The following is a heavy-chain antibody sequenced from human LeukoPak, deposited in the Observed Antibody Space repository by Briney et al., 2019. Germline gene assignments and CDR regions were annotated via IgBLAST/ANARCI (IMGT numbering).Heavy chain of an antibody. J-gene: IGHJ4*02. Sequence: PGGSLRLSCAASGFTFSNAWMSWVRQAPGKGLEWVSVIYSGGSTYYADSVKGRFTISRDNSKNALYLQMNSLRAEDTAVYYCARDRSSGWYDFDYWGQGTLVTVSS. V-gene: IGHV3-66*02. D-gene: IGHD6-19*01. CDR1: GFTFSNAW. CDR3: ARDRSSGWYDFDY. CDR2: IYSGGST.